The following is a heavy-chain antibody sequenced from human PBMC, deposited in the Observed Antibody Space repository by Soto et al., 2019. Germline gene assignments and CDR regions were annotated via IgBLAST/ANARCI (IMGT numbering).Heavy chain of an antibody. CDR3: ARATYYYDSSGYYPYYFDY. Sequence: QVQLQESGPGLVKPSQTLSLTCTVSGGSISSGGYYWSWIRQHPGKGLAWIGYIYYSGSTYYNPSLKSRVTISVDTSKNQFSLKLSSVTAADTAVYYCARATYYYDSSGYYPYYFDYWGQGTLVTVSS. D-gene: IGHD3-22*01. J-gene: IGHJ4*02. CDR2: IYYSGST. V-gene: IGHV4-31*03. CDR1: GGSISSGGYY.